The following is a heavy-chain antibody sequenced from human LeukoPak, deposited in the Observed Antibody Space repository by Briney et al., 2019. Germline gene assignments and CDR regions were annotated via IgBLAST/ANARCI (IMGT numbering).Heavy chain of an antibody. Sequence: GGSLRHSCAASGFTFRDSYTSGIRQAPGKGLEWVANIKQDGSEKYYVDSVKGRFTISRDNAKNSLYLQMDSLRAEDTAVFYCARAQIVVVPGAIERGNFDYMGQGGLVTVSS. V-gene: IGHV3-7*05. CDR3: ARAQIVVVPGAIERGNFDY. D-gene: IGHD2-2*02. CDR1: GFTFRDSY. J-gene: IGHJ4*02. CDR2: IKQDGSEK.